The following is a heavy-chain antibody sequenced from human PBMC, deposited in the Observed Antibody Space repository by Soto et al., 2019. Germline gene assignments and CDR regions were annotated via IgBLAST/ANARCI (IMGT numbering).Heavy chain of an antibody. CDR1: GFTFDVYA. Sequence: EVQLVESGGGWVQPGRSLRLSCAASGFTFDVYAMHWVRQAPGKGLEWVSGINYNSGSVGYADSVKGRFTISRDNAKNSLHLQMNSLRAEDTAVYYCAKEFGTGVYSFAAFDDWGQGTLLTVSS. CDR3: AKEFGTGVYSFAAFDD. CDR2: INYNSGSV. J-gene: IGHJ3*01. V-gene: IGHV3-9*01. D-gene: IGHD5-18*01.